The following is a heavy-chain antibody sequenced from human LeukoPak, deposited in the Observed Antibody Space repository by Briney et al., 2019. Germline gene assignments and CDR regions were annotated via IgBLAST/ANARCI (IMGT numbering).Heavy chain of an antibody. CDR1: GGTFSDYA. Sequence: SVKVSCKASGGTFSDYALNWVRQAPGQGLEWMGVFIPVLGTANSTQKFQGRVTITADESTSTAYMELSSLRSEDTAVYYCARDNSASIWEYSYGYPYYFDYRGQGTLVTVSS. V-gene: IGHV1-69*01. CDR3: ARDNSASIWEYSYGYPYYFDY. CDR2: FIPVLGTA. D-gene: IGHD5-18*01. J-gene: IGHJ4*02.